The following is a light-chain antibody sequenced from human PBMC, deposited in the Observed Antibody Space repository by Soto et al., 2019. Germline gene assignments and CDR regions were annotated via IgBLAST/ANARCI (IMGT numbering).Light chain of an antibody. CDR3: AAWDDSLNDPLVI. CDR1: ISNIGSNS. V-gene: IGLV1-44*01. Sequence: QSVLTQPPSASGTPGQRVTISCSGTISNIGSNSVNWFQQLPETAPKLLIYGNNQRPSGVPDRFSGSKSGTSASLAISGLQSKDEADYYCAAWDDSLNDPLVIFGGGTKVTVL. J-gene: IGLJ2*01. CDR2: GNN.